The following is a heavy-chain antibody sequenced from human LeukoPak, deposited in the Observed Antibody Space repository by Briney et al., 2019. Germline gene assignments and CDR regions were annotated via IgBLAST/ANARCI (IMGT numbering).Heavy chain of an antibody. CDR3: ARDRGIVGALFHFGAFDI. CDR2: IYHSGST. J-gene: IGHJ3*02. D-gene: IGHD1-26*01. CDR1: GGSISSGGYY. Sequence: SETLSLTCTVSGGSISSGGYYWSWIRQPPGKGLEWIGYIYHSGSTYYNPSLKSRVTISVDRSKNQFSLKLSSVTAADTAVYYCARDRGIVGALFHFGAFDIWGQGTMVTVSS. V-gene: IGHV4-30-2*01.